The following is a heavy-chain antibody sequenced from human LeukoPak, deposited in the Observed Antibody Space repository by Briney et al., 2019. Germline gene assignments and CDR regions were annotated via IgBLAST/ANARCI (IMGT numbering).Heavy chain of an antibody. CDR2: IKPDGSDK. J-gene: IGHJ5*02. CDR1: GFSFSSYW. V-gene: IGHV3-7*01. D-gene: IGHD3-3*01. Sequence: GGSLRLSCAASGFSFSSYWMTWVRQAPGKGLEWVANIKPDGSDKYHVDSVKGRFIISRDNAKNSLFLQMNSLRVEDTAVYYCARGHLKLEPWGQGTLVAVSS. CDR3: ARGHLKLEP.